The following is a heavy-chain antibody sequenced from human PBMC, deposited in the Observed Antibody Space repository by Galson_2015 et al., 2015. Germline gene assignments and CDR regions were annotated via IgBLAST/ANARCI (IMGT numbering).Heavy chain of an antibody. V-gene: IGHV3-74*01. CDR2: INIDGSTT. CDR1: GFTFISYW. J-gene: IGHJ6*02. CDR3: ARSGARTTLFDYSFGMDV. Sequence: SLRLSCAASGFTFISYWMDWVRQAPGKGLVYVSRINIDGSTTSYADSVKGRFTISRDNAKNTLYLQMNSLRVEDTAVYYCARSGARTTLFDYSFGMDVWGQGTTVTVSS. D-gene: IGHD2/OR15-2a*01.